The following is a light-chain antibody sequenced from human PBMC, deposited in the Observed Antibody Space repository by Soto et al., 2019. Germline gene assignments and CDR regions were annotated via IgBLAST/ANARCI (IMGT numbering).Light chain of an antibody. CDR3: QQLYSHPLT. V-gene: IGKV1-9*01. CDR1: QGITSY. J-gene: IGKJ4*01. Sequence: IQLTQSPSSLSASVGDRVTITCRASQGITSYLAWYQQRPGKAPGLLIYSASTLQSGVPSRFSGSGYGTDFSLTISNLQPEDFATYYCQQLYSHPLTFGGGTKVDIX. CDR2: SAS.